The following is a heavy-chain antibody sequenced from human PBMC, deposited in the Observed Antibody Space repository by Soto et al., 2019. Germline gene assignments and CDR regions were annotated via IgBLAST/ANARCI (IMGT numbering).Heavy chain of an antibody. CDR2: INGGSATI. D-gene: IGHD1-1*01. V-gene: IGHV3-48*02. J-gene: IGHJ6*02. CDR1: GFTFSSYS. CDR3: AREQPTPEEDYYYYGMDV. Sequence: GGSLRLSCGVSGFTFSSYSFNWVRQAPGKGLEWLSYINGGSATIDYADSVKGRFTISRDNAKNSLYLQMNSLRDEDTAVYYCAREQPTPEEDYYYYGMDVWGQGTTVTVSS.